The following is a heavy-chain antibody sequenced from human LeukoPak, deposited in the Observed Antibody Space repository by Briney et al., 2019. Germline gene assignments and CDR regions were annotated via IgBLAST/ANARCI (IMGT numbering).Heavy chain of an antibody. CDR2: IYTSGST. Sequence: SETLSLTCTVPGGSISSYYWSWIRQPAGKGLEWIGRIYTSGSTNYNPSLKSRVTMSVDTSKNQFSLKLSSVTAADTAVYYCARAAYYCSSTSCYHNWFDPWGQGTLVTVSS. CDR3: ARAAYYCSSTSCYHNWFDP. J-gene: IGHJ5*02. CDR1: GGSISSYY. D-gene: IGHD2-2*01. V-gene: IGHV4-4*07.